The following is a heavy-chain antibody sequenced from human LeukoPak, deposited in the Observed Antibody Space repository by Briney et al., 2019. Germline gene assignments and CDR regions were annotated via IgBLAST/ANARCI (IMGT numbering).Heavy chain of an antibody. V-gene: IGHV3-33*01. D-gene: IGHD4-4*01. J-gene: IGHJ6*02. Sequence: GGSLRLSCAASGFTFSSYGMHWVRQAPGKGLEWVAVIWYDGSNKYYADSVKGRFTISRDNSKNTLYLQMNSLRAEDTAVYYCARGETHDYTLPGYYYYGMDVWGQGTTVTVSS. CDR3: ARGETHDYTLPGYYYYGMDV. CDR1: GFTFSSYG. CDR2: IWYDGSNK.